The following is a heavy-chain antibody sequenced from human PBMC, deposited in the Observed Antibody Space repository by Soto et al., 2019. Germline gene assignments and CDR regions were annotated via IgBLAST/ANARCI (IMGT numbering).Heavy chain of an antibody. Sequence: PSETLSLTCTVSGGFISRSNYYLGWIRQHPGKGLEWIGSIYYSGSTYYNPSLKSRVTISVDTSKNQFSLKLSSVTASDTAVYYCASKYYDSSGYPLDYWGQGTLVTVS. V-gene: IGHV4-39*01. CDR3: ASKYYDSSGYPLDY. J-gene: IGHJ4*02. CDR2: IYYSGST. D-gene: IGHD3-22*01. CDR1: GGFISRSNYY.